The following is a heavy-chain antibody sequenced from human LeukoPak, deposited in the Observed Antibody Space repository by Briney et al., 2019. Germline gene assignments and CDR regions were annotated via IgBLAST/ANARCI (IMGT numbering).Heavy chain of an antibody. J-gene: IGHJ4*02. CDR2: ISGSGDTT. V-gene: IGHV3-23*01. CDR1: GFTFTTYA. D-gene: IGHD2-8*01. Sequence: GGSLRLSCAASGFTFTTYAMNWVRQAPGKGLEWVSTISGSGDTTYYADSVKGRFTISRDNSKNTLLLQMNSLRTEDTAVYYCARDPMADFDYWGQGTLVTVSS. CDR3: ARDPMADFDY.